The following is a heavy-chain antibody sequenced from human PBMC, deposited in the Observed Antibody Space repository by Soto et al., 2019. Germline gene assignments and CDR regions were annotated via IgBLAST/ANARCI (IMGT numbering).Heavy chain of an antibody. CDR1: GFTFDRYG. V-gene: IGHV3-33*01. CDR2: LWSDGSPE. Sequence: HPGRSRRLSCAASGFTFDRYGMHWVRQAHGKGLEWVAVLWSDGSPEYYADSVKGRFTISRDKSKNTMYLQMNSLRGEDTGVYYCARGRIPSAIFDWFDPWGQGTLVTVSS. D-gene: IGHD2-2*01. CDR3: ARGRIPSAIFDWFDP. J-gene: IGHJ5*02.